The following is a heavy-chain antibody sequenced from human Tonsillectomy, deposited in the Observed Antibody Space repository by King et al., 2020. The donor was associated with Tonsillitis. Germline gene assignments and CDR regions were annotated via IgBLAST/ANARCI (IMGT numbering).Heavy chain of an antibody. V-gene: IGHV1-18*04. Sequence: VQLVQSGAEVKKPGASVKVSCKASGYTFTSYGISWVRQAPGQGLEWMGWISAYTGNTNYAQQFQGRVIMTXDTSTNTAXMELRRLRSDDTAVYFCARPSEEYCXGXCYSSRFDPWGQXTLVTVSS. D-gene: IGHD2-21*02. CDR1: GYTFTSYG. CDR2: ISAYTGNT. CDR3: ARPSEEYCXGXCYSSRFDP. J-gene: IGHJ5*02.